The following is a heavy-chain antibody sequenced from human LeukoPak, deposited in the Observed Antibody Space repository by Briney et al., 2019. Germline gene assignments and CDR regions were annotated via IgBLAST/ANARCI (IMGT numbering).Heavy chain of an antibody. D-gene: IGHD3-10*01. J-gene: IGHJ6*02. CDR3: ARRGPYYYGMDV. V-gene: IGHV1-8*01. CDR2: MNPNSGNT. CDR1: GYTFTSYG. Sequence: ASVKVSCKASGYTFTSYGINWVRQATGQGLEWMGWMNPNSGNTGYAQKFQGRVTMTRNTSISTAYMELSSLRSEDTAVYYCARRGPYYYGMDVWGQGTTVTVSS.